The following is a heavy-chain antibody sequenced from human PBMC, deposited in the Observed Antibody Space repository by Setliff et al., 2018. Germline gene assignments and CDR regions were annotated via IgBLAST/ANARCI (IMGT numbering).Heavy chain of an antibody. Sequence: GGSLRLSCVASGFTFKNYGMHWVRQAPGKGLEWVSHIVPNSRTIYYADSVKGRFTISRDNAKDSLYLQMNSLRGEDTAVYYCARAFWTYSDHASLACFDYWGQGALVTVSS. CDR1: GFTFKNYG. D-gene: IGHD5-12*01. CDR3: ARAFWTYSDHASLACFDY. J-gene: IGHJ4*02. V-gene: IGHV3-48*04. CDR2: IVPNSRTI.